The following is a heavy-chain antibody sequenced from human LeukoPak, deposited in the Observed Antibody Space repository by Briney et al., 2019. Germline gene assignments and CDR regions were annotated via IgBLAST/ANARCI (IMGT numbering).Heavy chain of an antibody. D-gene: IGHD4-17*01. V-gene: IGHV3-21*01. J-gene: IGHJ4*02. CDR1: GFTFGSYS. Sequence: GGSLRLSCAASGFTFGSYSMNWVRQAPGKGLEWVSSISSSSSYIYYADSVKGRFTISRDNAKNSLYLQMNSLRAEDTAVYYCARDDYGDPFDYWGQGTLVTVSS. CDR3: ARDDYGDPFDY. CDR2: ISSSSSYI.